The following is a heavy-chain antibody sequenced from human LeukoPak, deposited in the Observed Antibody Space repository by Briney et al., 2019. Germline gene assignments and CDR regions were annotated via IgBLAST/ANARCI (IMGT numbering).Heavy chain of an antibody. J-gene: IGHJ3*02. CDR1: GGSISSSSYY. V-gene: IGHV4-39*01. D-gene: IGHD2-21*01. Sequence: SQTLSLTCTVSGGSISSSSYYWGWIRQPPGKGLEWIGSIYYSGSTYYNPSLKSRVIISIDTSKNQFSLKLSSVTATDTAVYYCARGLSFEAYDIWGQGTMVTVSS. CDR3: ARGLSFEAYDI. CDR2: IYYSGST.